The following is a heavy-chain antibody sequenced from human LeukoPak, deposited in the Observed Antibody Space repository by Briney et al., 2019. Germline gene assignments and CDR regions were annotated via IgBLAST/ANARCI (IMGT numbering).Heavy chain of an antibody. D-gene: IGHD5-12*01. CDR1: GFTFSSYS. CDR2: ISSSSSYI. V-gene: IGHV3-21*01. Sequence: PGGSLRLSCAASGFTFSSYSMNWVRQAPGKGLEWVSSISSSSSYIYYADSVKGRFTISRDNSKNTLYPQMNSLRAEDTAVYYCAKDFTDSGYDPFDYWGQGTLVTVSS. CDR3: AKDFTDSGYDPFDY. J-gene: IGHJ4*02.